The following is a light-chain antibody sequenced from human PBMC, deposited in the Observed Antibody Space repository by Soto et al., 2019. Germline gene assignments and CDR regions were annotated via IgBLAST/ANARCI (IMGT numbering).Light chain of an antibody. J-gene: IGKJ4*01. Sequence: DIQMTQSPSALSASVGDRVTITCRASQSISSRLAGYQQKPGKAPKLLLHDASSLESGVPSRFSGSGSGTEFTLTISSLQPDDFATYYCQQSNSYSFTFGGGTKVEIK. CDR1: QSISSR. V-gene: IGKV1-5*01. CDR3: QQSNSYSFT. CDR2: DAS.